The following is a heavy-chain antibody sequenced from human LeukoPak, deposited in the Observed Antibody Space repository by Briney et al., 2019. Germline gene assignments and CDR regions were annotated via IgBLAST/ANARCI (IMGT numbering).Heavy chain of an antibody. Sequence: ASVKVSCKASGYTFTSYGISWVRQAPGQGLEWMGWISAYNGNTNYAQKLQGRVTMTTDTSTSTAYMELRSLRSDDTAVYYCARLYGDYLPSYYYYYGMDVWGQGTTVTVSS. D-gene: IGHD4-17*01. J-gene: IGHJ6*02. CDR3: ARLYGDYLPSYYYYYGMDV. CDR2: ISAYNGNT. V-gene: IGHV1-18*01. CDR1: GYTFTSYG.